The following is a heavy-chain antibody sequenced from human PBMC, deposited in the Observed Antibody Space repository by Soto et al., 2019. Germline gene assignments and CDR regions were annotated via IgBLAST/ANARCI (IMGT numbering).Heavy chain of an antibody. D-gene: IGHD4-17*01. CDR3: AKDYSTVTNEPLSVVLFDY. J-gene: IGHJ4*02. V-gene: IGHV3-23*01. Sequence: PXGSLRLSFAASGFTFSSYAMSWVRQAPGKGLEWVSIITSDGRTYYADSVKGRFTISRDNSKNTVYLQMNSLRAEDTAVYYCAKDYSTVTNEPLSVVLFDYWGQGALVTVSS. CDR1: GFTFSSYA. CDR2: ITSDGRT.